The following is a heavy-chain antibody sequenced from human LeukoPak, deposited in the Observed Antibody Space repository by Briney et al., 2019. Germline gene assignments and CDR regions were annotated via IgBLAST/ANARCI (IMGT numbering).Heavy chain of an antibody. CDR1: GCSISSGRYY. D-gene: IGHD2-8*02. V-gene: IGHV4-61*02. CDR3: ARVLVGPYWFDP. Sequence: SETLSLTCTVSGCSISSGRYYWSWIRPPAGKGLDWTGRIYTSGSTNYNPSLKSRVTISVDTSKHQFSLKLSSVTAAGTAVYYCARVLVGPYWFDPWGQGTLVTVSS. J-gene: IGHJ5*02. CDR2: IYTSGST.